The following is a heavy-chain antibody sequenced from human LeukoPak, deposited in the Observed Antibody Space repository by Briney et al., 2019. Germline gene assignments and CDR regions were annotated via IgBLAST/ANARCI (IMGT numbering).Heavy chain of an antibody. V-gene: IGHV4-39*01. CDR3: ARHGSLYYYDSSGYYY. CDR1: GGSISSSSYY. CDR2: IYYSGST. J-gene: IGHJ4*02. D-gene: IGHD3-22*01. Sequence: PSETLLRTCTVSGGSISSSSYYWGWIRQPPGKGLEWIGSIYYSGSTYYNPSLKSRVTISVDTSKNQFSLKLSSVTAADTAVYYCARHGSLYYYDSSGYYYWDQGTLVTVSS.